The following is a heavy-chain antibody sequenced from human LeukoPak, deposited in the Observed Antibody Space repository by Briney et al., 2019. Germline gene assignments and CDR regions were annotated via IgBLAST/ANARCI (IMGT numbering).Heavy chain of an antibody. CDR3: ARGLTGITGLLGY. D-gene: IGHD1-7*01. J-gene: IGHJ4*02. V-gene: IGHV1-2*02. CDR1: GYTFTGYY. CDR2: INPNSGGT. Sequence: ASVKVSCKASGYTFTGYYMHWVRQAPGQGLEWMGWINPNSGGTNYAQKFQGRVTMTRDTSISTAYMELSRLRSDDTAVYYCARGLTGITGLLGYWGQGTLVTVSS.